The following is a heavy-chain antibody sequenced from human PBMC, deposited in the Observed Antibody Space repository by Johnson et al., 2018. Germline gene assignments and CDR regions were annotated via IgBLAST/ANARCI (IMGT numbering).Heavy chain of an antibody. CDR2: INPSGGST. CDR1: GYTFTSYY. CDR3: ARGYYSDTSVYYPDYDAFDI. J-gene: IGHJ3*02. D-gene: IGHD3-22*01. V-gene: IGHV1-46*01. Sequence: QVQLVQSGAEVKKPGASVKVSCKASGYTFTSYYMHWVRQAPGQGLEWMGIINPSGGSTSYAQKFQGRVTMTRDTSTSTVYMELSSLTSEDAAVYYCARGYYSDTSVYYPDYDAFDIWGQGTMVTVSS.